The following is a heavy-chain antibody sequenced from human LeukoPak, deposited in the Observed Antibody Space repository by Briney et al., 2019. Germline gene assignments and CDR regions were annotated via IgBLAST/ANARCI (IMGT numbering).Heavy chain of an antibody. V-gene: IGHV3-30-3*01. CDR2: ISYDGSNK. D-gene: IGHD3-16*01. Sequence: PGGSLRLSCAASGFTFSSYAMHWVRQAPGKGLEWVAVISYDGSNKYYADSVKGRFTISRDNSKNTLYLQMNSLRAEDTAVYYCARGDSVDYWGQGTLVTVSS. J-gene: IGHJ4*02. CDR1: GFTFSSYA. CDR3: ARGDSVDY.